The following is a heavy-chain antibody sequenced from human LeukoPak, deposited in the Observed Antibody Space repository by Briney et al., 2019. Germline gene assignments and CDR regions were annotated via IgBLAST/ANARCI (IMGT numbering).Heavy chain of an antibody. V-gene: IGHV5-51*01. CDR2: IYPADSDT. CDR3: ARLPGIVATIERYFDY. D-gene: IGHD5-12*01. Sequence: GESLKISCKGSGPNFITHWLGWVRQLPGKGLEWMGIIYPADSDTRYSPSFQGLVTISADRSINTAYLQWSSLKASDTAVYYCARLPGIVATIERYFDYWGQGTLVTVSS. J-gene: IGHJ4*02. CDR1: GPNFITHW.